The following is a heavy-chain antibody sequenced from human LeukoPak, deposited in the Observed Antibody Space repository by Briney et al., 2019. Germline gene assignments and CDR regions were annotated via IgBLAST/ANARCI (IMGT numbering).Heavy chain of an antibody. V-gene: IGHV3-23*01. CDR2: ISGSGGST. Sequence: PGGSLRLSCAASGFTFNSYAMNWVRQAPGKGLEWVSGISGSGGSTDYADSVKGRFTISRENSKNTVYMQMNSLRAEDTAVYYCAKRSGSSGYYTLFDYWGQGTLVTVSS. D-gene: IGHD3-22*01. CDR3: AKRSGSSGYYTLFDY. CDR1: GFTFNSYA. J-gene: IGHJ4*02.